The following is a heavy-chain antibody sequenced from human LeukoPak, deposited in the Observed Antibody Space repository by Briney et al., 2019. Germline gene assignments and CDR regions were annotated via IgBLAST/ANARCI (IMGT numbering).Heavy chain of an antibody. CDR3: ARGSPKAHYYGSGSYYSNYFDY. Sequence: PSETLSLTCTVSGYSISSGYYWGWIRQPPGKGLEWIGSIYHSGSTYYNPSRKSRVTISVDTSKNQFSLKLSSVTAADTAVYYCARGSPKAHYYGSGSYYSNYFDYWGQGTLVTVSS. D-gene: IGHD3-10*01. V-gene: IGHV4-38-2*02. J-gene: IGHJ4*02. CDR1: GYSISSGYY. CDR2: IYHSGST.